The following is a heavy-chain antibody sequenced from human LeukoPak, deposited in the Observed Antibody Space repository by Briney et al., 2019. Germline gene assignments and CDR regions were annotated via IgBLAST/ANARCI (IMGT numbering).Heavy chain of an antibody. CDR3: ARERNHYYGSGCNGGNWFDP. V-gene: IGHV4-4*07. CDR2: IYTSGST. J-gene: IGHJ5*02. D-gene: IGHD3-10*01. Sequence: SETLSLTCPVPGGSISSYYWCWLRQPAATGLAWIGRIYTSGSTNYIPSLNSRVTMSVDTSKHKFSLTLTSVASAASAVYYCARERNHYYGSGCNGGNWFDPWGQGTLVTVSS. CDR1: GGSISSYY.